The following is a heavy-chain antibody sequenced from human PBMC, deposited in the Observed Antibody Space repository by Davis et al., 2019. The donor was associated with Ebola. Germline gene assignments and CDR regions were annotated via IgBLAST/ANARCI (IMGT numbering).Heavy chain of an antibody. CDR2: INDGGST. CDR3: ARLLLWFGELLQDDAFDI. D-gene: IGHD3-10*01. CDR1: GGSFSGYY. J-gene: IGHJ3*02. V-gene: IGHV4-34*01. Sequence: SETLSLTCAVYGGSFSGYYWSWIRQPPGKGLEWIGDINDGGSTNYNPSLKSRVTISVDTSKNQFSLKLSSVTAADTAVYYCARLLLWFGELLQDDAFDIWGQGTMVTVSS.